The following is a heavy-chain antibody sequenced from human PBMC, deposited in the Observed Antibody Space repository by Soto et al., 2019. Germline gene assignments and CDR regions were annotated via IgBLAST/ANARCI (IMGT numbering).Heavy chain of an antibody. Sequence: ASVKVSCKASGNTFASHGFSWVRQAPGQGLEWMGWISGFNGQTNYALKFQGRVTLTTDTSTSTACMELRSLRSDDTAVYFCARVDPRGVAVVRDYWGQGTLVTVSS. J-gene: IGHJ4*02. V-gene: IGHV1-18*01. CDR3: ARVDPRGVAVVRDY. D-gene: IGHD3-10*01. CDR2: ISGFNGQT. CDR1: GNTFASHG.